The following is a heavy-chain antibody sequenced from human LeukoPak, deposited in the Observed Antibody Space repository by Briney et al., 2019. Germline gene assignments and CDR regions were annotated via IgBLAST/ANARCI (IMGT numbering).Heavy chain of an antibody. D-gene: IGHD5-18*01. J-gene: IGHJ4*02. CDR3: ARPKTLGGYNYEFEF. CDR1: GYSFTSYW. V-gene: IGHV5-51*01. CDR2: IYPGDSDT. Sequence: GESLQISCKGSGYSFTSYWIGWVRQMPGKGLEWMGIIYPGDSDTRYSPSFQGQVTISADKSSSTAYLQWSSLKASDTAIYYCARPKTLGGYNYEFEFWGQGTLVTVSS.